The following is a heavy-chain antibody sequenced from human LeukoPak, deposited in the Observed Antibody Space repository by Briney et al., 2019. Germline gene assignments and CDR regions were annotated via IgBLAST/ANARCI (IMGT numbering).Heavy chain of an antibody. V-gene: IGHV4-4*02. Sequence: SRTLSLTCAVSGGSISSSNWWSWVRQPPGKGLEGIGEIYHSGSTNYNPSLKSRVTISVDKSKNQFSLKLSSVTAADTAVYYCAREREDNYGHMLGYWGQGTLVTVSS. CDR2: IYHSGST. CDR1: GGSISSSNW. CDR3: AREREDNYGHMLGY. D-gene: IGHD5-18*01. J-gene: IGHJ4*02.